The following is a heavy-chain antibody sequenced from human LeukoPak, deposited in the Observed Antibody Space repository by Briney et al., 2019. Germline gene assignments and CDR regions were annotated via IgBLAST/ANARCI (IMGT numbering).Heavy chain of an antibody. CDR1: GFTFTSSA. CDR3: AAAKAARQNYYYYYYMDV. V-gene: IGHV1-58*01. J-gene: IGHJ6*03. CDR2: IVVGSGNT. D-gene: IGHD6-6*01. Sequence: ASVKVSCKASGFTFTSSAVQWVRQARGQRLEWIGWIVVGSGNTNYAQKFQERVTITRDMSTCTAYMELSSLRSEDTAVYYCAAAKAARQNYYYYYYMDVWGKGTTVTVSS.